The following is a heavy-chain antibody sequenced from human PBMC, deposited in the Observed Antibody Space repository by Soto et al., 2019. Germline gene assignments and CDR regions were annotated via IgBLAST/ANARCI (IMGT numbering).Heavy chain of an antibody. D-gene: IGHD4-17*01. V-gene: IGHV4-31*03. J-gene: IGHJ4*02. Sequence: PSETLSLTCSVSGGPINSASYHWSWLRQHPGKGLEFIGYIFYTGSTYYNPSLETRLTISVDTSKNHVSLRLNAVTAADTAVYYCARLDYGDSAFDSWGRGILVTVSS. CDR2: IFYTGST. CDR3: ARLDYGDSAFDS. CDR1: GGPINSASYH.